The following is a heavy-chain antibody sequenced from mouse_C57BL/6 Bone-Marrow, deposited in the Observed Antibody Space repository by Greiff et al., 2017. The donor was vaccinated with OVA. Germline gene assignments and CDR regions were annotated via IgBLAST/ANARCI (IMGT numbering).Heavy chain of an antibody. CDR2: IDPSDSYT. CDR3: AGDGYDYDGGWYLDV. Sequence: VQLQQPGAELVKPGASVKLSCKASGYTFTSYWMQWVKQRPGQGLEWIGEIDPSDSYTNYNQKFKGKATLTVDTSSSTAYMQLSSLTSEDSAVYLCAGDGYDYDGGWYLDVWGTGTTVTVSS. CDR1: GYTFTSYW. V-gene: IGHV1-50*01. J-gene: IGHJ1*03. D-gene: IGHD2-4*01.